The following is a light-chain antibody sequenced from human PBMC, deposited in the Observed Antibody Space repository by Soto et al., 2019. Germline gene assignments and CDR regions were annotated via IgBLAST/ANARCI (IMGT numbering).Light chain of an antibody. CDR3: QHYNTYSQT. CDR2: KTS. J-gene: IGKJ1*01. Sequence: DIQMTQSPSTLSASVGDRVTITCRASQSISTWLAWYQQKPGKAPKLLIYKTSTLEIGVPSRFSGSGSGTEFTLTISSLQPDDFATYYCQHYNTYSQTFGQGTKVEIK. V-gene: IGKV1-5*03. CDR1: QSISTW.